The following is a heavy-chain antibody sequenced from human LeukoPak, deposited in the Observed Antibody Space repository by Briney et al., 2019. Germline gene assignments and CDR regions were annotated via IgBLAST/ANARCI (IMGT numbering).Heavy chain of an antibody. CDR1: GDSISRCCD. CDR2: IHESGVT. V-gene: IGHV4-38-2*02. J-gene: IGHJ6*03. CDR3: ARDLIPYPMDG. D-gene: IGHD2-21*01. Sequence: SETLSLTCTVSGDSISRCCDWGWVRQPPGKGLEWIGSIHESGVTYFNPSLKSRVALSVDTSENQFSLKLSSVTDADTAVYYCARDLIPYPMDGWSKGITVTVSS.